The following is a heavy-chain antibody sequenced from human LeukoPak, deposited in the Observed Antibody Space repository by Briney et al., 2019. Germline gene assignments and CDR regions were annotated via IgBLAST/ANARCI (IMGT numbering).Heavy chain of an antibody. CDR3: ARAPHYYYMDV. CDR2: INPNIGGT. Sequence: GASVKVSCKASGYTSTGYYMHWVRQAPGQGLEWMGWINPNIGGTNYAQKFQGRVTMTRDTSISTAYMELSRLRSDDTAVYYCARAPHYYYMDVWGKGTTVTVSS. CDR1: GYTSTGYY. V-gene: IGHV1-2*02. J-gene: IGHJ6*03.